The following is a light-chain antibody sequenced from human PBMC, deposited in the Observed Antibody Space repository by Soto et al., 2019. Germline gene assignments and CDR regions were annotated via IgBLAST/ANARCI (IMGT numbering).Light chain of an antibody. CDR2: DAS. CDR3: QQYNSYSQT. J-gene: IGKJ1*01. Sequence: DIQMTQSPSTLSASLGDRVTITCRASQSISSSLAWYQQKPGQAPKLLIYDASSLESGVPSRFSGSGSGTEFTLTISRLQPDDFAAYYCQQYNSYSQTFGQGTKVDIK. V-gene: IGKV1-5*01. CDR1: QSISSS.